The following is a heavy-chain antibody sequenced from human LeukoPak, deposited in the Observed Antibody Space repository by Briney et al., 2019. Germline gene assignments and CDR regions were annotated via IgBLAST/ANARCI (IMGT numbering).Heavy chain of an antibody. CDR1: GFIFSSYS. Sequence: GGSLRLSCAASGFIFSSYSMNWVRQAPGKGLEWVSAISGSGGSTYYADSVKGRFTISRDNSKNTLYLQMNGLRADDTALYYCAKGLERESRLDSWGQGTLVTVSS. V-gene: IGHV3-23*01. CDR3: AKGLERESRLDS. D-gene: IGHD1-1*01. J-gene: IGHJ4*02. CDR2: ISGSGGST.